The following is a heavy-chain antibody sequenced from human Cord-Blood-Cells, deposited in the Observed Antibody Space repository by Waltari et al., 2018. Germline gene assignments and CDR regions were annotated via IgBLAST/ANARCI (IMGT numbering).Heavy chain of an antibody. CDR3: ARDLAAGSGSYYYYYGMDV. CDR2: IIPIFGTA. CDR1: GGTFSSYA. V-gene: IGHV1-69*01. D-gene: IGHD1-26*01. Sequence: QVQLVQSGAEGKKPGSSGKASCTDSGGTFSSYAISRVRHAPGAGLEWMGGIIPIFGTANNPQKFQGRVTITADESPGTAYMELSSLRSEDTAVYYCARDLAAGSGSYYYYYGMDVWGQGTTVTVSS. J-gene: IGHJ6*02.